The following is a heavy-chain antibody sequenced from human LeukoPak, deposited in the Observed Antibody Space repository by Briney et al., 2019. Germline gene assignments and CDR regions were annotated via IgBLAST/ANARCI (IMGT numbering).Heavy chain of an antibody. J-gene: IGHJ4*02. CDR1: GCSMTNYF. CDR2: ISGNGNI. Sequence: SETLSLTCVVSGCSMTNYFWHWIRQPAGKGLEWIGHISGNGNIDFNPSLNSRVTISLDKSQNQFSLKLNSVTAADTAVYYCARGGSSSWYPLMKWGEGTLVAASS. D-gene: IGHD2-2*01. V-gene: IGHV4-59*10. CDR3: ARGGSSSWYPLMK.